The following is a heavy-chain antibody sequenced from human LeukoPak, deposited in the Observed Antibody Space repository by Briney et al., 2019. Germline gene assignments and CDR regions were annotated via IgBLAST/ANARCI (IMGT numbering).Heavy chain of an antibody. D-gene: IGHD1-1*01. Sequence: PGRSLRLSCAASGFTFSSHGMHWVRQAPGKGLEWVAIIWYDGGNIDYTDSVKGRFTISRDNSKNTLYLQMNSLRAEDTAVYYCAREEHKNWKIDYWGQGTLVTVSS. J-gene: IGHJ4*02. CDR1: GFTFSSHG. V-gene: IGHV3-33*01. CDR2: IWYDGGNI. CDR3: AREEHKNWKIDY.